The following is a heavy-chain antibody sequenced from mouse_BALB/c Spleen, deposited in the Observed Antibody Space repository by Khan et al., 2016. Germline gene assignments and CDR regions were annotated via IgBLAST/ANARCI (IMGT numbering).Heavy chain of an antibody. CDR2: ILPGSDST. Sequence: QVQLKESGAELMKPGASVKISCKATGYTFSSYWIEWVKQRPGHGLEWIGEILPGSDSTNYDEKFKGKAKFTADTSSNTAYMQLISLTSEDSAVYYCARSRLYFDYWGQGTTLTVSS. V-gene: IGHV1-9*01. D-gene: IGHD3-2*02. CDR3: ARSRLYFDY. CDR1: GYTFSSYW. J-gene: IGHJ2*01.